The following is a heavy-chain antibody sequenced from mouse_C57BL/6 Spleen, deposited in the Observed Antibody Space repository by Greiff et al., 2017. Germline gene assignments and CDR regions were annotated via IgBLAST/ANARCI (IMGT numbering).Heavy chain of an antibody. V-gene: IGHV5-17*01. J-gene: IGHJ1*03. CDR2: ISSGSSTI. D-gene: IGHD2-3*01. Sequence: EVQRVESGGGLVKPGGSLKLSCAASGFTFSDYGMHWVRQAPEKGLEWVAYISSGSSTIYYADTVKGRFTISRDNAKNTLFLQMTSLRSEDTAMYYCAKPYDGGYFDVWGTGTTVTVSS. CDR3: AKPYDGGYFDV. CDR1: GFTFSDYG.